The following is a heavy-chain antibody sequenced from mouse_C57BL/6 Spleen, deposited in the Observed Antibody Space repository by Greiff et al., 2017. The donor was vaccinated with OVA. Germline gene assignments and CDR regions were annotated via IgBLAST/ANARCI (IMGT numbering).Heavy chain of an antibody. CDR1: GFTFSDYY. Sequence: EVHLVESEGGLVQPGSSMKLSCTASGFTFSDYYMAWVRQVPEKGLEWVANINYDGSSTYYLDSLKSRFIISRDNAKNILYLQMSSLKSEDTATYYCARVGGLLREYFDVWGTGTTVTVSS. V-gene: IGHV5-16*01. CDR2: INYDGSST. CDR3: ARVGGLLREYFDV. D-gene: IGHD2-3*01. J-gene: IGHJ1*03.